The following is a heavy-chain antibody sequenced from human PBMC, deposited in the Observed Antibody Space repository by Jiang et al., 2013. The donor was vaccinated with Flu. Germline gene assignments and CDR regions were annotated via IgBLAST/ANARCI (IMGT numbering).Heavy chain of an antibody. CDR1: GFTFSDYY. Sequence: QLLESGGGLVKPGGSLRLSCAASGFTFSDYYMSWIRQAPGKGLEWVSYIGSSGSAIYYADSVKGRFTISRDNGKNSLYLQLNSLRAEDTAVYYCARDYGDGFFDYWGQGNLVTVSS. V-gene: IGHV3-11*01. CDR2: IGSSGSAI. CDR3: ARDYGDGFFDY. D-gene: IGHD4-17*01. J-gene: IGHJ4*02.